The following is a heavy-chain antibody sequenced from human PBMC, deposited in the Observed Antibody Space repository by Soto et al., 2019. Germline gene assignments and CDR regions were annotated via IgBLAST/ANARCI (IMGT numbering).Heavy chain of an antibody. CDR2: IYTSGST. CDR3: ARDRDYYDYVWGSYRYTSVGFDY. V-gene: IGHV4-4*07. D-gene: IGHD3-16*02. Sequence: SETLSLTCTVSGGSISSYYWSWIRQPAGKGLEWIGRIYTSGSTNYNPSLKSRVTMSVDTSKNQFSLKLSSVTAADTAVYYCARDRDYYDYVWGSYRYTSVGFDYWGQGTLVTVSS. CDR1: GGSISSYY. J-gene: IGHJ4*02.